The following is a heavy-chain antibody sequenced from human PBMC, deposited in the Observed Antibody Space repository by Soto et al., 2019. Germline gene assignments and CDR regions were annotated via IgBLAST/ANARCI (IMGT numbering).Heavy chain of an antibody. CDR2: IIPIFGTA. CDR3: ARAVEGGLLSFGFDY. J-gene: IGHJ4*02. V-gene: IGHV1-69*12. CDR1: GGTFSSYA. Sequence: QVQLVQSGAEVKKPGSSVKVSCKASGGTFSSYAISWVRQAPGQGLEWMGGIIPIFGTANYAQKFQGRVTITEDESTTKAYMERSSLRSEDTALYYCARAVEGGLLSFGFDYWGQGTLVTVSS. D-gene: IGHD2-21*02.